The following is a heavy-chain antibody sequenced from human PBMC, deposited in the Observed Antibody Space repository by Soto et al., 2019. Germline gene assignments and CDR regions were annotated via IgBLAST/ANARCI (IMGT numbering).Heavy chain of an antibody. V-gene: IGHV3-33*01. CDR2: IWYDGSNK. Sequence: GGSLRLSCAASGFTFSSYGMHWVRQAPGKGLEWVAVIWYDGSNKYYADSVKGRFTISRDNSKNTLYLQMNSLRAEDTAVYYCARGLYSSSLEYYYYYYMDVWGKGTTVTVSS. D-gene: IGHD6-6*01. CDR3: ARGLYSSSLEYYYYYYMDV. J-gene: IGHJ6*03. CDR1: GFTFSSYG.